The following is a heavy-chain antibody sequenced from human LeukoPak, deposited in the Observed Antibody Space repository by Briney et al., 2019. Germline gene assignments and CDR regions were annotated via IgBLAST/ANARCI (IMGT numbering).Heavy chain of an antibody. Sequence: PGGSLRLSCAASGFTIRNNYMSWVRQAPGKGLEWLSYINIGGTNTHYADSVKGRFTISRDNAKKSLYLEMNNLRAEDTAVYYCATDGAGFDTWGQGVLVTVSS. CDR3: ATDGAGFDT. J-gene: IGHJ5*02. CDR1: GFTIRNNY. CDR2: INIGGTNT. V-gene: IGHV3-11*01.